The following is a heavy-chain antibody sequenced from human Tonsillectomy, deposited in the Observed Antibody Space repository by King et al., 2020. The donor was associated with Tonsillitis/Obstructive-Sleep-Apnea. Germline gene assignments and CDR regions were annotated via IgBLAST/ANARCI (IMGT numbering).Heavy chain of an antibody. CDR1: GGTFSSYA. V-gene: IGHV1-69*09. D-gene: IGHD5-18*01. J-gene: IGHJ6*03. CDR2: TIPILGIV. Sequence: VQLVESGAEVKKPGSSVKVSCKASGGTFSSYAISWVRQAPGQGLEWMGRTIPILGIVNYAQKFQGRVTITADKSTSTAYMELSSLRSEDTAVYYCALDRTAMVNFYYYYMDVWGKGTTVTVSS. CDR3: ALDRTAMVNFYYYYMDV.